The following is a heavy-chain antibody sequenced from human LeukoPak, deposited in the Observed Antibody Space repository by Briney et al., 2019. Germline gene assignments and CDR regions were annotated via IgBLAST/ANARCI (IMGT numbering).Heavy chain of an antibody. CDR1: GGTFSSYA. CDR2: IIPIFGTA. CDR3: ARDVSKEGFDY. D-gene: IGHD5/OR15-5a*01. J-gene: IGHJ4*02. Sequence: GASVKVSCKASGGTFSSYAISWVRQAPGQGLEWMGRIIPIFGTANYAQKFQGRVTITTDESTSKAYMELSSLRSEDTAVYYCARDVSKEGFDYWGQGTLVTVSS. V-gene: IGHV1-69*05.